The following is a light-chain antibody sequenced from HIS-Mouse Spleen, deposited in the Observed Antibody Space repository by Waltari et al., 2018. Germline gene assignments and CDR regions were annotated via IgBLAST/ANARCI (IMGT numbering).Light chain of an antibody. V-gene: IGLV3-10*01. Sequence: SYELTPPPSVSVSPGKPARITCSGAASPTKYAYWYQQKSGQAPVLVIYEDSKRPSGIPERFSGSSSGTMATLTISGAQVEDEADYYCYSTDSSGNHRVFGGGTKLTVL. CDR3: YSTDSSGNHRV. J-gene: IGLJ2*01. CDR1: ASPTKY. CDR2: EDS.